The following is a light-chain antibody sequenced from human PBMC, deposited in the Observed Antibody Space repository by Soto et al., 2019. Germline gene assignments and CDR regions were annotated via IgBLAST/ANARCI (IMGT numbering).Light chain of an antibody. J-gene: IGKJ4*01. CDR1: QSVSSSY. Sequence: EIVLTQSPGILSLSPGQRATLSCRASQSVSSSYLAWYQQKPGQAPRLLIYAASSRATGVPDRFSGSGFGTDFTLTISRLEPEDFAVYYCQQYGFSVLTFGGGTKVDIK. CDR2: AAS. CDR3: QQYGFSVLT. V-gene: IGKV3-20*01.